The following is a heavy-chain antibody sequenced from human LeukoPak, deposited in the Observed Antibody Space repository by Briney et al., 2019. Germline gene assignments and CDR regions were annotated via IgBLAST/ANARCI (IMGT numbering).Heavy chain of an antibody. CDR1: GYTFTSYG. CDR3: ARDYPRYCSGGSCYSRGDWFDP. Sequence: ASVKVSCKASGYTFTSYGISWVRQAPGQGLEWMGWISAYNGNTNYAQKLQGRVTMTTDTSTSTAYMELRSLRSDDTAVYYCARDYPRYCSGGSCYSRGDWFDPWGQGTLVTVSS. J-gene: IGHJ5*02. CDR2: ISAYNGNT. V-gene: IGHV1-18*01. D-gene: IGHD2-15*01.